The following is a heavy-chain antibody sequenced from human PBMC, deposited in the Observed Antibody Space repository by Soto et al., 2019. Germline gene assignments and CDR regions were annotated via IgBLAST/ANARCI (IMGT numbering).Heavy chain of an antibody. Sequence: QFRLGRSGAGGRRLGASWRVSARTLGKIFNNLVFTGGRQAPGLGLEWLGWIYSKAGTINFAQKFQGRVTMTTDTSTSTAYMELRSLTFDDSAVYFCARDIDFDIDYWGQGTLVTVS. J-gene: IGHJ4*02. CDR3: ARDIDFDIDY. CDR1: GKIFNNLV. V-gene: IGHV1-18*01. D-gene: IGHD3-9*01. CDR2: IYSKAGTI.